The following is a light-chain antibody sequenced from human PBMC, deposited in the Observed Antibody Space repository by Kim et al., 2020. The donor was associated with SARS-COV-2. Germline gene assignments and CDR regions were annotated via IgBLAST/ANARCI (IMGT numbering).Light chain of an antibody. CDR3: QQSYSTLYT. CDR1: QTISSY. V-gene: IGKV1-39*01. CDR2: AAS. J-gene: IGKJ2*01. Sequence: DIQMTQSPSSLSASIVDRVTITCRASQTISSYLNWYQQKPGKAPNLLIYAASSLQSGVPSRFSGSGSGTDFTLTISSLQPEDFATYYCQQSYSTLYTFGHGTKLEI.